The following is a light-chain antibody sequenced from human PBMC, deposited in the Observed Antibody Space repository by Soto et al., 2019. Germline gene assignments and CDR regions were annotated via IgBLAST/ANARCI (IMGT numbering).Light chain of an antibody. CDR3: QQYYNWPLT. CDR2: GSS. V-gene: IGKV3-15*01. CDR1: QSIDNK. Sequence: EFVLTQSPGTLSLSPGERATLSCRASQSIDNKLAWYQQEPGQAPRLLISGSSTRATGIPARFSGSGYGTEFTLTISSLQSEDFAVYFCQQYYNWPLTFGGGTKVDI. J-gene: IGKJ4*01.